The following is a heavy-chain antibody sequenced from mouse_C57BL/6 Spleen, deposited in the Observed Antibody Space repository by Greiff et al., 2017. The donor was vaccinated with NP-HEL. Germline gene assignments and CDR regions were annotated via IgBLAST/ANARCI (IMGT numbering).Heavy chain of an antibody. CDR1: GYAFSSSW. V-gene: IGHV1-82*01. CDR2: IYPGDGDT. Sequence: QVQLQQSGPELVKPGASVKISCKASGYAFSSSWMNWVKQRPGKGLEWIGRIYPGDGDTNYNGKFKGKATLTADKSSSTAYMQLSSLTSEDSAVYFCARWGVNYFDYWGQGTTLTVSS. CDR3: ARWGVNYFDY. J-gene: IGHJ2*01. D-gene: IGHD2-13*01.